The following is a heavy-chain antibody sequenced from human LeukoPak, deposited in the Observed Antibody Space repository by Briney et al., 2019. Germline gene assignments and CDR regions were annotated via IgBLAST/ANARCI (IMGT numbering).Heavy chain of an antibody. CDR2: ISSSSSTI. CDR3: ARETRRGTNFDY. J-gene: IGHJ4*02. CDR1: GFTFSDYS. V-gene: IGHV3-48*01. Sequence: GGSLRLSCAASGFTFSDYSMNWVRQAPGKGLEWVSFISSSSSTIYYADSVKGRFTISRHNAQNSVYLQMNSLRAEDTAVYYSARETRRGTNFDYGGQGTEATVSA.